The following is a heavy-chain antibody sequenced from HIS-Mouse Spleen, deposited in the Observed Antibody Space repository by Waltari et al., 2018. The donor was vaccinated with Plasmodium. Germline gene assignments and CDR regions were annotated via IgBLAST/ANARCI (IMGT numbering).Heavy chain of an antibody. D-gene: IGHD4-17*01. V-gene: IGHV3-30*04. CDR1: GFTFSSYA. Sequence: QVQLVESGGGVVQPGRSLRLSCAASGFTFSSYAMHWVRQAPGKGLEWVAVISYDGSNKYYADSVKGRFTISRDNSKNTLYLQMNSLRAEDTAVYYCARDGNSVTTLDYWGQGTLVTVSS. CDR3: ARDGNSVTTLDY. J-gene: IGHJ4*02. CDR2: ISYDGSNK.